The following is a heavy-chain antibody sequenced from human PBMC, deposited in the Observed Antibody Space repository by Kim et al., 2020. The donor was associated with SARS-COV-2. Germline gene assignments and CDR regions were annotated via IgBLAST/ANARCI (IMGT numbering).Heavy chain of an antibody. V-gene: IGHV3-9*01. J-gene: IGHJ4*02. D-gene: IGHD6-13*01. Sequence: SVKRRFTISIDNANNSLYLQMNSLRAEDTAFYYCAKDILGIAATGTTFDYWGQGTLVTVSS. CDR3: AKDILGIAATGTTFDY.